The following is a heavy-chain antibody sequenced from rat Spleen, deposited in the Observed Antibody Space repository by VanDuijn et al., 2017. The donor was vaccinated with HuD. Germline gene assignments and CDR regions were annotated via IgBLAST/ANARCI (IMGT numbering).Heavy chain of an antibody. Sequence: EVQLVESGGGLVQPGRSLKISCAASGFTFSNYGMAWVRQAPTKGLEWVATISYDGRGTYYRDSVKGRFTISRDNAKSTLYLQMDSLRSEDTAIYYCTRVIRGYYGWGQGVMVTVSS. D-gene: IGHD1-6*01. V-gene: IGHV5-29*01. CDR2: ISYDGRGT. J-gene: IGHJ2*01. CDR1: GFTFSNYG. CDR3: TRVIRGYYG.